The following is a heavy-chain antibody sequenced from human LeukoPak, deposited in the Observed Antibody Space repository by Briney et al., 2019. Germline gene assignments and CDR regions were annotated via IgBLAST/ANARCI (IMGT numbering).Heavy chain of an antibody. J-gene: IGHJ4*02. Sequence: GGSLRLSCAASGFTFSSYNMNWVRQAPGKGLEWVSFMSSGSSHIHYADSVKGRFTISRDNSKNTLYLQMNSLRAEDTAVYYCAKNGDDSSGYYPIPDYWGQGTLVTVSS. CDR1: GFTFSSYN. CDR3: AKNGDDSSGYYPIPDY. V-gene: IGHV3-21*01. D-gene: IGHD3-22*01. CDR2: MSSGSSHI.